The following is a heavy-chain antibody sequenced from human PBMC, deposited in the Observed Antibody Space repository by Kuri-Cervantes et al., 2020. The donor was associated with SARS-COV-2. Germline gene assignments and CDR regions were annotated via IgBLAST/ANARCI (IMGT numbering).Heavy chain of an antibody. V-gene: IGHV3-21*01. Sequence: GESLKISCAASGFTFSSYSMNWVRQAPGKGLEWVSSISSSSSYIYYADSVKGRFTISRDNAKNSLYLQMNSLRDEDTAVYYCARDGEGSGFVWYFDLWGRGTLVTVSS. J-gene: IGHJ2*01. CDR3: ARDGEGSGFVWYFDL. CDR2: ISSSSSYI. CDR1: GFTFSSYS. D-gene: IGHD6-19*01.